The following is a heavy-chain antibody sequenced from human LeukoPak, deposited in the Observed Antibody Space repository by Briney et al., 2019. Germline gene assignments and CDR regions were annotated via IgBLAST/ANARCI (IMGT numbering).Heavy chain of an antibody. J-gene: IGHJ4*02. CDR2: ISGYNGNT. Sequence: ASVKVSCKASGGTFSSYGISWVRQAPGQGLEWMGWISGYNGNTNYARKLQGRVTMTTDTSTSTAYMELRSLRSDDTAVYYCARDERGQELGFDYWGQGTLVTVSS. D-gene: IGHD6-13*01. CDR3: ARDERGQELGFDY. CDR1: GGTFSSYG. V-gene: IGHV1-18*01.